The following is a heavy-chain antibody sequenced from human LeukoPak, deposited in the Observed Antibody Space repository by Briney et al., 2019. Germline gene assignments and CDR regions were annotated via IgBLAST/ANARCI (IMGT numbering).Heavy chain of an antibody. J-gene: IGHJ4*02. CDR3: ARTGILRFLESWPFDY. CDR2: ISGSGGST. Sequence: GGSLRLSCAASGFTFSSYAMSWVRQAPGKGLEWVSAISGSGGSTYYADSVKGRFTISRDNSKNTLYLQMNSLRAEDTAVYYCARTGILRFLESWPFDYWGQGPLVTVSS. D-gene: IGHD3-3*01. CDR1: GFTFSSYA. V-gene: IGHV3-23*01.